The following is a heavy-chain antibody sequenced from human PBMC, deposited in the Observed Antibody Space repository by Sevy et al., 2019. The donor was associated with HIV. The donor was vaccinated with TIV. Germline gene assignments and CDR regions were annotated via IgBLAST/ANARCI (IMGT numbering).Heavy chain of an antibody. CDR1: GFTFDDYG. D-gene: IGHD3-22*01. CDR3: ARSGDDSSGFYYWWFDP. Sequence: GGSLRFSCAASGFTFDDYGMSWVRQAPGKGLEWVSGINWNGGSISYADSVRGRFTISRDNAKNSLYLQMNSLRAEDTAFYYCARSGDDSSGFYYWWFDPRGQGTLVTVSS. V-gene: IGHV3-20*04. CDR2: INWNGGSI. J-gene: IGHJ5*02.